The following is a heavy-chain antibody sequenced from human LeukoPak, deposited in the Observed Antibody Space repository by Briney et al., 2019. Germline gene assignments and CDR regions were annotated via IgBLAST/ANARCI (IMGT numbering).Heavy chain of an antibody. CDR2: ISGSGGST. CDR1: GFTFSSYV. J-gene: IGHJ5*02. V-gene: IGHV3-23*01. D-gene: IGHD3-22*01. CDR3: AKDVYYYDSSGYPT. Sequence: GGSLRLSCAASGFTFSSYVMSWVRQAPGKGLEWVSAISGSGGSTYYADSVKGRFTISRDNSKNTLYLQMNSLRAEDTAVYYCAKDVYYYDSSGYPTWGQGTLVTVSS.